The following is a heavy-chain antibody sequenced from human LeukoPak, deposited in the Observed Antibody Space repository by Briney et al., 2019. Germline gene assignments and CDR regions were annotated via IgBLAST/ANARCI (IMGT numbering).Heavy chain of an antibody. J-gene: IGHJ6*02. CDR2: ISSGGNT. CDR3: ARAYYNIRMGAQYYYGMDV. V-gene: IGHV3-66*01. CDR1: GFTVSAND. Sequence: GGSLRLSCAASGFTVSANDMRWVRQAPGKGLEWVSVISSGGNTYYADSVKGRFSISRDTSKNTLFLQMNRLRAEDTAVYYCARAYYNIRMGAQYYYGMDVWGQGTTVIVSS. D-gene: IGHD3-9*01.